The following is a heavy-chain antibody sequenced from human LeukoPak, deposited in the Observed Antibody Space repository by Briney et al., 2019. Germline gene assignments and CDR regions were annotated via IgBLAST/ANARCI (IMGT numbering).Heavy chain of an antibody. Sequence: GGSLRLSCAASGFIFSSYSTNWVRQAPGKGLEWVSSISSSSSYIYHADSVKGRFTISRDSAKNSLYLQMNSLRVEDTAVYYCARGIWSGYPHYFGYWGQGTLVTVSS. V-gene: IGHV3-21*01. CDR1: GFIFSSYS. D-gene: IGHD3-3*01. J-gene: IGHJ4*02. CDR2: ISSSSSYI. CDR3: ARGIWSGYPHYFGY.